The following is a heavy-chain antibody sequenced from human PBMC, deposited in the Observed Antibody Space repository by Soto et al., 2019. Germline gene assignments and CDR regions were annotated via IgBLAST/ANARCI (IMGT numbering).Heavy chain of an antibody. Sequence: PSETLSLTCTVSGGSISSGDYYWSWIRQPPGKGLEWIGFINHRGTINYNPSLTSRVTISIDTSKNEFSLNLKSVTAADTAVYYCARRSNYVKGRRIDPWGQGTLVIVSS. CDR3: ARRSNYVKGRRIDP. J-gene: IGHJ5*02. CDR1: GGSISSGDYY. CDR2: INHRGTI. D-gene: IGHD3-16*01. V-gene: IGHV4-30-4*01.